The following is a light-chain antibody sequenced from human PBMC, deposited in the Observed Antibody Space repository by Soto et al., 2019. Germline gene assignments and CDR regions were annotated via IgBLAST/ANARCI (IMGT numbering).Light chain of an antibody. CDR1: QSVGSN. CDR3: QQYHSWPPIT. J-gene: IGKJ1*01. Sequence: EIVLKQSPGTLSLSPGERATLSCRASQSVGSNLAWYQQKAGQAPRLLIDGASTRATGIPARFSGGGSGTEFTLTISSLQSEDSAVYYCQQYHSWPPITFGQGTNVDI. V-gene: IGKV3-15*01. CDR2: GAS.